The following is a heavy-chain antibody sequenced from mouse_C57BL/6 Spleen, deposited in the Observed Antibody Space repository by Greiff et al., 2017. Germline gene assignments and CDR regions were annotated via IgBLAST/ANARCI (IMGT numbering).Heavy chain of an antibody. J-gene: IGHJ1*03. CDR1: GFTFSSYG. CDR2: ISSDGSYT. CDR3: ASLTDV. V-gene: IGHV5-6*01. Sequence: EVKLMESGGDLVKPGGSLKLSCAASGFTFSSYGMSWVRQTPDKRLEWVATISSDGSYTYYPDSVKGRFTISRDNAKNTLYLQMSSLKSEDTAMYYCASLTDVWGTGTTVTVSS.